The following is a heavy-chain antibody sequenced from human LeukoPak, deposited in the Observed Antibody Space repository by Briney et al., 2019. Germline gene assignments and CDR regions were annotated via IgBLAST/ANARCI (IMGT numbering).Heavy chain of an antibody. CDR1: GGSLSSSSYY. CDR2: IYETGST. J-gene: IGHJ3*01. V-gene: IGHV4-39*01. D-gene: IGHD3-9*01. CDR3: VRPDDNSFDF. Sequence: SETLSLTCSVSGGSLSSSSYYWGWIRQPPGRGLEWIGNIYETGSTNYNPSLKSRVTISVDTSKNQFSLKLSSVTAADTAVYYCVRPDDNSFDFWGQGTMVTASS.